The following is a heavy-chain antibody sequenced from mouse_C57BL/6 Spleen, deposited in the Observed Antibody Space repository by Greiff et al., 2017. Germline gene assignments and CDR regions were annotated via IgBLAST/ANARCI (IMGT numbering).Heavy chain of an antibody. D-gene: IGHD1-1*02. Sequence: VQLQQPGAELVMPGASVKLSCKASGYTFTSYWMHWVKQRPGQGLEWIGEIDPSDSYTNYNQKFKGKSTLTVDKSSSTAYMQLSSLTSEDSAVYYCARPGNWYFDVWGTGTTVTVSS. V-gene: IGHV1-69*01. CDR1: GYTFTSYW. CDR3: ARPGNWYFDV. CDR2: IDPSDSYT. J-gene: IGHJ1*03.